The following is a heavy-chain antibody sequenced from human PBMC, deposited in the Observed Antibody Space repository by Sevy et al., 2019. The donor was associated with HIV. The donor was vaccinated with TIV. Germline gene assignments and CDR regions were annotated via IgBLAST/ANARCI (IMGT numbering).Heavy chain of an antibody. Sequence: ASVKVSCKVSGYTLTELSMHWLRQAPGKGLEWVGSFDPEDGETVYEHNFQGRVSMIEDTSTNPAYMEVISLKFEDTAVYYCATTKDYYDSSGYPFDYWGQGTLVTVSS. CDR2: FDPEDGET. J-gene: IGHJ4*02. CDR3: ATTKDYYDSSGYPFDY. D-gene: IGHD3-22*01. V-gene: IGHV1-24*01. CDR1: GYTLTELS.